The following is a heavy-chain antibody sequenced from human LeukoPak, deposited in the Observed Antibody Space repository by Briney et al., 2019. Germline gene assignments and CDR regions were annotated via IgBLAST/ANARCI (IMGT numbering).Heavy chain of an antibody. CDR2: IYSSGST. J-gene: IGHJ4*02. V-gene: IGHV4-39*01. CDR3: ARGSGTGTTTSLRY. D-gene: IGHD1-7*01. CDR1: GGSISSGDCD. Sequence: SETLSLTCSVSGGSISSGDCDWGWIRQPPGKGLEWIGTIYSSGSTYYNPSLTSRVSMSVDMSKNQFSLKLSSVTAADTAVYYCARGSGTGTTTSLRYWGQGTLVTVSS.